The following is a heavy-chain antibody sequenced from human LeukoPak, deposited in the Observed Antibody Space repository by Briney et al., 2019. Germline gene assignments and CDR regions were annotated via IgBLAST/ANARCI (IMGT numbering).Heavy chain of an antibody. D-gene: IGHD5-12*01. CDR2: TRNKANSYTT. J-gene: IGHJ4*02. Sequence: GGSLRLSCAASGFTFSDHYMDWVRQAPGKGLEWVGRTRNKANSYTTEYAASVKGRFTISRDDSNNSLYLQMNSLKTEDTAVYYCARRKGGYDSYDYWGQGTLVTVSS. CDR1: GFTFSDHY. V-gene: IGHV3-72*01. CDR3: ARRKGGYDSYDY.